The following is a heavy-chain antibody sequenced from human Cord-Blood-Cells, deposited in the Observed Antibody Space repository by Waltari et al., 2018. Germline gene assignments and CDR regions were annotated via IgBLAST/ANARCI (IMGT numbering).Heavy chain of an antibody. Sequence: EVQLLESGGGLVQPGGSLRLSCAASGFTFSSYAMSWVRQAPGKGLEWVSAISGSGGSTDYADSVKDRFTISRDNSKTTLYLQMNSLRAEDTAVYYCAKFLGGRILSCAFDIWGQGTMVTVSS. CDR1: GFTFSSYA. CDR2: ISGSGGST. V-gene: IGHV3-23*01. CDR3: AKFLGGRILSCAFDI. D-gene: IGHD3-16*01. J-gene: IGHJ3*02.